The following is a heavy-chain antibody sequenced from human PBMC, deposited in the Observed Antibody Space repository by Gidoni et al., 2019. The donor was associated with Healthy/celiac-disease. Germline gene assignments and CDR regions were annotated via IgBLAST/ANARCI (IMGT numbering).Heavy chain of an antibody. Sequence: QVQLQQWGAGLFKPSETLSLTCAGAGGSFRRYYWRWIRQPPGKGLEWIGEINHRGSPNYTPSLKSRGSISVDTSKNQFSLKLSSVTAADTAVYYCSRQRYDFWSGYWSYYYYGMDVWGQGTTVTVSS. V-gene: IGHV4-34*01. J-gene: IGHJ6*02. CDR2: INHRGSP. CDR1: GGSFRRYY. CDR3: SRQRYDFWSGYWSYYYYGMDV. D-gene: IGHD3-3*01.